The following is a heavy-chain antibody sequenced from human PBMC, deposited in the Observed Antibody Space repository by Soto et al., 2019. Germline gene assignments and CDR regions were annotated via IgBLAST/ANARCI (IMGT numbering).Heavy chain of an antibody. CDR1: GFTFSNAW. Sequence: GGSLRLSXAASGFTFSNAWMSWVRQAPGKGLEWVGRIKSKTDGGTTDYAAPVKGRFTISRDDSKNTLYLQMNSLKTEDTAVYYCTPGYYDFWSGYYTGYFDYWGQGTLVTVSS. CDR3: TPGYYDFWSGYYTGYFDY. V-gene: IGHV3-15*01. CDR2: IKSKTDGGTT. J-gene: IGHJ4*02. D-gene: IGHD3-3*01.